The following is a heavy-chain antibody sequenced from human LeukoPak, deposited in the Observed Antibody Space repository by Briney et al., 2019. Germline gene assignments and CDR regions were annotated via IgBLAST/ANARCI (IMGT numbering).Heavy chain of an antibody. J-gene: IGHJ4*02. Sequence: GGSLRLSCAASGFTFSSYAMHWVRQAPGKGLEWVAVISYDGSNKYYADSVKGRFTISRDNSKNTLYLQMNSLRAEDTAVYYCARGLSGYFDYWGQGTLVTVSS. CDR1: GFTFSSYA. CDR3: ARGLSGYFDY. V-gene: IGHV3-30-3*01. CDR2: ISYDGSNK. D-gene: IGHD2-15*01.